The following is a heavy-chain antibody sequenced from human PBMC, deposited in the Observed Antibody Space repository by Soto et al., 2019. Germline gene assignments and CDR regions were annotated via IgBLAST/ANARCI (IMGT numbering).Heavy chain of an antibody. D-gene: IGHD4-17*01. CDR1: GGSIRSADHY. CDR3: ACLRCDTEQNYLAP. CDR2: IYHSGNT. J-gene: IGHJ5*02. V-gene: IGHV4-30-4*01. Sequence: SETLSLTCSVSGGSIRSADHYWTWIRQPPGKGLEWMGYIYHSGNTHYNPSLKSRITISIDTSTNRFSLNLTSVTAADTAVYFCACLRCDTEQNYLAPWSQGALVTGS.